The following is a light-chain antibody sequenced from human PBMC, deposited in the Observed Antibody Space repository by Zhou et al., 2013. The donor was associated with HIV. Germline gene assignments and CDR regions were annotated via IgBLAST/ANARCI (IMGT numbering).Light chain of an antibody. CDR3: QQYNSYPYT. CDR2: DAS. V-gene: IGKV1-13*02. J-gene: IGKJ2*01. CDR1: QGINSA. Sequence: AIQLTQSPSSLSASVGDRVTITCRASQGINSALAWYQQKPGKAPKLLIYDASSLESGVPSRFSGSGSGTEFTLTISSLQPDDFATYYCQQYNSYPYTFGQGTKLEIK.